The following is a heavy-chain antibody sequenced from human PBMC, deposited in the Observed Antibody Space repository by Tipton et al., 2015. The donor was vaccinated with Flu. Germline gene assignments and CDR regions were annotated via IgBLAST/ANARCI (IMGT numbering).Heavy chain of an antibody. CDR1: GGSISSYY. Sequence: TLSLTCTVSGGSISSYYWSWIRQPAGKGLEWIGRIYTSGSTNYNPSLKSRVTMSVDTSKNQFSLKLSSVTAADTAVYYCASGYSYGVYYYHGMDVWGQGTTVTVSS. D-gene: IGHD5-18*01. J-gene: IGHJ6*02. CDR3: ASGYSYGVYYYHGMDV. V-gene: IGHV4-4*07. CDR2: IYTSGST.